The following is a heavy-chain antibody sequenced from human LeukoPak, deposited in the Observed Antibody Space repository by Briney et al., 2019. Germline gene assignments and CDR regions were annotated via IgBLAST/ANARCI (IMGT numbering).Heavy chain of an antibody. Sequence: PSETLSLTCTVSGGSISSGSNYWSWIRQPAGKGLEWIGRIYTSGSTNYNPSLKSRVTISVDTSKNQFSLKLSSVTTADTALYFCTIFVVADSDAFEIWGQGTMVTVSS. J-gene: IGHJ3*02. D-gene: IGHD3-3*02. V-gene: IGHV4-61*02. CDR2: IYTSGST. CDR3: TIFVVADSDAFEI. CDR1: GGSISSGSNY.